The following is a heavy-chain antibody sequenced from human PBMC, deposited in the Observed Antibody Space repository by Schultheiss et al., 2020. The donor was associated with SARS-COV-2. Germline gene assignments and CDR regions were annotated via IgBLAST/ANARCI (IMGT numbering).Heavy chain of an antibody. V-gene: IGHV3-48*01. CDR3: ARDPVQFRWRDWYFDL. D-gene: IGHD2-15*01. CDR1: GFTFSSYS. CDR2: ISSSGSTI. Sequence: GGSLRLSCAASGFTFSSYSMNWVRQAPGKGLEWVSYISSSGSTIYYADSVKGRFTISRDNAKNSLYLQMDSLRAEDTAVYYCARDPVQFRWRDWYFDLWGRGTLVTVSS. J-gene: IGHJ2*01.